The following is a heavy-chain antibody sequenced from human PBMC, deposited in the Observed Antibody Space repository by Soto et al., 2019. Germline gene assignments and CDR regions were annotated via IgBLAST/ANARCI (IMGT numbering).Heavy chain of an antibody. CDR1: GYTFTSYD. D-gene: IGHD6-13*01. J-gene: IGHJ6*01. Sequence: QVQLVQSGAEVKKPGASVKVSCKASGYTFTSYDINWVRQATGQGLEWMGWMNPNSGNTGYAQKFQGRVTMPRNTYTMTAYTELSSPRSEATAVYYCASRGYSRRWYYYYSDGMDVWGQGTTVTVSS. CDR3: ASRGYSRRWYYYYSDGMDV. CDR2: MNPNSGNT. V-gene: IGHV1-8*01.